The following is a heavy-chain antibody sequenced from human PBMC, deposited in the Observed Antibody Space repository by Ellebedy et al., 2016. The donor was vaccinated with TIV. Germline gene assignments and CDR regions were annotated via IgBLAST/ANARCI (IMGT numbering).Heavy chain of an antibody. CDR2: IWYDGSNK. CDR3: ARDLDVGYDSSGYYSGFDY. CDR1: GFTFSRYA. Sequence: PGGSLRLSCAASGFTFSRYAMNWVRQAPGKGLEWVAAIWYDGSNKYYAGSVKGRFTISRDNSKNTLYLQMNSLRAEDTAVYYCARDLDVGYDSSGYYSGFDYWGQGTLVTVSS. J-gene: IGHJ4*02. V-gene: IGHV3-33*01. D-gene: IGHD3-22*01.